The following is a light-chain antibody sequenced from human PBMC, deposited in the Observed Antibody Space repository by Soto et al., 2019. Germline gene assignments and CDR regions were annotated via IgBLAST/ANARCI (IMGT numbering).Light chain of an antibody. CDR3: QQSYSTQIT. Sequence: DIQMTQSPSSLSVSVGDRVTITCRASQSISSYLNWYQQKPGKAPKLLIYAASSLQSGVPSRFSGSGSGTDFTLTISSLQPEDFATYYCQQSYSTQITFGQGTRLEIK. CDR2: AAS. V-gene: IGKV1-39*01. J-gene: IGKJ5*01. CDR1: QSISSY.